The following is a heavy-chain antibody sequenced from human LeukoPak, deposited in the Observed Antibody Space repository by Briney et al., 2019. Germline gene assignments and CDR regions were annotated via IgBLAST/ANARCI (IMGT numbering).Heavy chain of an antibody. Sequence: GGSLRLSCAASGFTFSSYSMNWVRQAPGKGLEWVSSISSSSSYIYYADSVKGRFTISRDNAKNSLYLQMNRLRAEDTAVYYCARAGYYYGSGSYYYGMDVWGKGPTVTVSS. D-gene: IGHD3-10*01. CDR1: GFTFSSYS. J-gene: IGHJ6*04. CDR2: ISSSSSYI. CDR3: ARAGYYYGSGSYYYGMDV. V-gene: IGHV3-21*01.